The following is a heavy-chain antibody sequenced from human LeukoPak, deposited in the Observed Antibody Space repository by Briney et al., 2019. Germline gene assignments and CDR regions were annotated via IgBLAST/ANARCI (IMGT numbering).Heavy chain of an antibody. J-gene: IGHJ4*02. Sequence: PGRSLRLSCAASGFTFSSYSMNWVRQAPGKGLEWVSSISSSSSYIYYADSVKGRFTISRDNAKNSLYLQMNSLRAEDTAVYYCARDTHYYDSSGYYGNWGQGTLVTVSS. D-gene: IGHD3-22*01. CDR1: GFTFSSYS. CDR2: ISSSSSYI. V-gene: IGHV3-21*01. CDR3: ARDTHYYDSSGYYGN.